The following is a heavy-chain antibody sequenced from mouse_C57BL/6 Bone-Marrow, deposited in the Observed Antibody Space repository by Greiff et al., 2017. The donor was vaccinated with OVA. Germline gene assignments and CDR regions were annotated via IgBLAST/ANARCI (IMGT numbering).Heavy chain of an antibody. D-gene: IGHD1-1*02. Sequence: EVQLQQSGPGLSKPSQTLSLTCSVTGYSITSDYWNLIRKFPGNKLEYMWYISYSGSTYYNPSLKSRLSITRDTSKNQYYLQLNSVTTEDTATYYCARGWSYFDYWGQGTTLTVSS. CDR2: ISYSGST. J-gene: IGHJ2*01. V-gene: IGHV3-8*01. CDR1: GYSITSDY. CDR3: ARGWSYFDY.